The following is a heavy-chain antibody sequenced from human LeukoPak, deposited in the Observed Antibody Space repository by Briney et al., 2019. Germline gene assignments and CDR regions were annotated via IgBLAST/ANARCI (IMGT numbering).Heavy chain of an antibody. J-gene: IGHJ4*02. CDR1: GGSFNNYY. CDR3: ARRGSAGGRCFDA. V-gene: IGHV4-34*01. CDR2: INHSGST. Sequence: SETLSLTCAVLGGSFNNYYWSWIRQPPGKGLEWVGEINHSGSTTYNSSLKSRVIISVDTSRSQFSLNLNSVTAADTAVYYCARRGSAGGRCFDAWGQGILVTVS. D-gene: IGHD6-13*01.